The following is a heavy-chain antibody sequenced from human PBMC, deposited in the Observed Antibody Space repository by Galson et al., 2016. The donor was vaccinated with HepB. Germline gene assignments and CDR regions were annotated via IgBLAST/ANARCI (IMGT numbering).Heavy chain of an antibody. J-gene: IGHJ4*02. V-gene: IGHV5-51*01. CDR3: ARHLHDGQHLVTPFYTSGWYLDY. CDR2: IYPGDSDT. Sequence: QSGAEVKKPGESLKISCKGSGYTFTQYWIGWVRERPGKGLEWMGIIYPGDSDTKYSPSFQGRVTLSVDRSINTAYLQWSSLQASDTGIYYCARHLHDGQHLVTPFYTSGWYLDYWGRGTLVTVSS. D-gene: IGHD6-19*01. CDR1: GYTFTQYW.